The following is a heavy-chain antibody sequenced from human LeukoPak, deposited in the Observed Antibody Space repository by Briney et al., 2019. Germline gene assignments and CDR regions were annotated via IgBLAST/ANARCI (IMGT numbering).Heavy chain of an antibody. CDR2: IYHSGST. J-gene: IGHJ5*02. Sequence: PSGTLSLTCAVSGGSISSSNWWSWVRQPPGKGLEWIGEIYHSGSTNYNPSLKSRDTISVDKSKNQFSLKLSSVTAADTAVYYCASRYYDILTGYYPFDPWGQGTLVTVSS. CDR1: GGSISSSNW. V-gene: IGHV4-4*02. D-gene: IGHD3-9*01. CDR3: ASRYYDILTGYYPFDP.